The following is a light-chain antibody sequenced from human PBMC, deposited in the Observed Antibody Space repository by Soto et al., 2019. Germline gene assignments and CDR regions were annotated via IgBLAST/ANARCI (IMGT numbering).Light chain of an antibody. CDR1: SSDVGGYNY. J-gene: IGLJ1*01. Sequence: QCALTQPASVTGSPGQSITISCTGTSSDVGGYNYVSWYQQHPGKAPKLMIYEVSNRPSGVSNRFSGSKSGNTASLTISGLQAEDEADYYCSSYTSSCTLYVFGTGTKVTVL. V-gene: IGLV2-14*01. CDR2: EVS. CDR3: SSYTSSCTLYV.